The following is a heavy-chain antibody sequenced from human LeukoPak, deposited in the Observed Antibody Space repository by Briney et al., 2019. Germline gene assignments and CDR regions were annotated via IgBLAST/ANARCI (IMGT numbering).Heavy chain of an antibody. CDR3: AKDSDFWSGYPPDY. Sequence: PGGSLRLSCAASGFTLNNYAMRWPRQPPEEGLEGVSASSGSGGNSNYADSVRGRFTISRDNPKNTLFLQMNSLRVEDTAVYYCAKDSDFWSGYPPDYWGQGTLVTVSS. CDR2: SSGSGGNS. J-gene: IGHJ4*02. D-gene: IGHD3-3*01. CDR1: GFTLNNYA. V-gene: IGHV3-23*01.